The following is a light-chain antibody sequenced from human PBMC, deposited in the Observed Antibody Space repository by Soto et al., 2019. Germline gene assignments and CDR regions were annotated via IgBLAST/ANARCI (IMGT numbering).Light chain of an antibody. CDR2: EGT. J-gene: IGLJ1*01. CDR3: CAYGGARSDV. V-gene: IGLV2-23*01. CDR1: NNL. Sequence: SVLTQPASVSGSPGQSITISCTGTNNLVSWYQQHPGKAPKVVVYEGTKRPSGVSNRFSGSNSGGTASLTISGLQAKDEASYFFCAYGGARSDVFGPGTKGTV.